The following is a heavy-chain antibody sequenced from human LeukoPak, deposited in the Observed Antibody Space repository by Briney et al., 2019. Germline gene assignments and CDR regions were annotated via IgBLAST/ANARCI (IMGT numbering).Heavy chain of an antibody. CDR2: IYTSGST. CDR1: GGSISSYY. J-gene: IGHJ5*02. V-gene: IGHV4-4*07. D-gene: IGHD6-19*01. CDR3: ARSPRSGWYRWFDP. Sequence: SETLSLTCTVSGGSISSYYWSWIRQPAGKGLEWIGRIYTSGSTNYNPSLKSRVTMSVDTSKNQFSLKLSSVTAADTAVYYCARSPRSGWYRWFDPCGQGTLVTVSS.